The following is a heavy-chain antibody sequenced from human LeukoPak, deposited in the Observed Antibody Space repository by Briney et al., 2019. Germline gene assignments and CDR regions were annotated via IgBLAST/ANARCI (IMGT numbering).Heavy chain of an antibody. J-gene: IGHJ4*02. V-gene: IGHV4-30-4*01. CDR1: GGSISSGDYY. CDR2: IYYSGST. D-gene: IGHD5-24*01. CDR3: ARLDGYKRYFDY. Sequence: SETLSLTCTVSGGSISSGDYYWSWIRQPPGKGLEWIGYIYYSGSTYYNPSLKSRVTISVDTSKNQFSLKLSSVTAADTAVYYCARLDGYKRYFDYWGQGTLVTVSS.